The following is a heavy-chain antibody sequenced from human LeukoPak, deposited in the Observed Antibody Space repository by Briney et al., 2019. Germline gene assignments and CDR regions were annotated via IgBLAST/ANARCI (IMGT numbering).Heavy chain of an antibody. V-gene: IGHV4-38-2*02. J-gene: IGHJ4*02. D-gene: IGHD3-22*01. CDR3: ARDRRYYDSSGLTN. CDR1: GYSISSGYY. Sequence: SETLSLTCTVSGYSISSGYYRGWIRQPPGKGLKWIGSIYHSGSTYYNPSLKSRVTISVDTSKNQFSLKLSSVTAADTAVYYCARDRRYYDSSGLTNWGQGTLVTVSS. CDR2: IYHSGST.